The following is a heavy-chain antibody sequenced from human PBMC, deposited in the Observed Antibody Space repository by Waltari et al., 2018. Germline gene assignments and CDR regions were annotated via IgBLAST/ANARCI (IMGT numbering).Heavy chain of an antibody. V-gene: IGHV4-4*02. CDR1: GDSMNSNSW. CDR3: ARDRGIGLFLDS. Sequence: QVQLQQSGPGLVEPSGTLSLTCTVSGDSMNSNSWWSWVRQSPEKGLEWIGQIHRSGRTNYNPSFESRVTISADTSNNHFSLGLTSTTAADTAMYYCARDRGIGLFLDSWGQGTLVTVSP. D-gene: IGHD1-26*01. J-gene: IGHJ1*01. CDR2: IHRSGRT.